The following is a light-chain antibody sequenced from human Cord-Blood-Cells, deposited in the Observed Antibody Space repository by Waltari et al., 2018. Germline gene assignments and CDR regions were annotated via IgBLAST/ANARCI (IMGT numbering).Light chain of an antibody. V-gene: IGLV2-23*01. J-gene: IGLJ3*02. CDR3: CSYAGSSTWV. Sequence: QSALTQPASVSGSPGQSITISCTGTSSDFGSYNLVSWYQQPPGKAPKLMIYEGSKRPSGVSNRFSGSKSGNTASLTISGLQAEDEADYYCCSYAGSSTWVFGGGTKLTVL. CDR1: SSDFGSYNL. CDR2: EGS.